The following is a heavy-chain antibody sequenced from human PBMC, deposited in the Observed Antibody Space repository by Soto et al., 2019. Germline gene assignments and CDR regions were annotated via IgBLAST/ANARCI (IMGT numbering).Heavy chain of an antibody. CDR3: AKRPGYYIGV. J-gene: IGHJ6*03. V-gene: IGHV3-23*01. CDR2: FGTSGNT. Sequence: EVQLLESGGGLVQSGGSLRLSCAASGFIVTNYAMSWVRQAPGQGLEWVSTFGTSGNTYYADSVKGRFTISRDNSKNTLVLQMNSLRAEDTALYYCAKRPGYYIGVLGKGTPVTVSS. CDR1: GFIVTNYA.